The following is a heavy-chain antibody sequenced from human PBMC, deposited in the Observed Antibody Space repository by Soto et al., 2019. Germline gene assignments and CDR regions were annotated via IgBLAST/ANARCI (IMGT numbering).Heavy chain of an antibody. J-gene: IGHJ6*02. Sequence: PGESLKISCKGSGYSFTSYWIGWVRQMPGKGLGWMGIIYPGDSDTRYSPSFQGQVTISADKSISTAYLQWSSLKASDTAIYYCASTAAAGKYHYGVDVWAQGTTVTVSS. V-gene: IGHV5-51*01. D-gene: IGHD6-13*01. CDR2: IYPGDSDT. CDR3: ASTAAAGKYHYGVDV. CDR1: GYSFTSYW.